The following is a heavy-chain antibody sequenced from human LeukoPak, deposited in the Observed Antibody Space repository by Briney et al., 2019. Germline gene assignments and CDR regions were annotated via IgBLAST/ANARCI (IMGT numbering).Heavy chain of an antibody. CDR2: IIPIFGTA. D-gene: IGHD3-3*01. CDR3: ARGKRITIFGVVIYRAFDI. J-gene: IGHJ3*02. Sequence: SVKVSCKASGGTFSSYAISWVRQAPGQGLEWMGGIIPIFGTANYAQKFQGRVTITADESTSTAYMELSSLRSEGTAVYYCARGKRITIFGVVIYRAFDIWGQGTMVTVSS. V-gene: IGHV1-69*01. CDR1: GGTFSSYA.